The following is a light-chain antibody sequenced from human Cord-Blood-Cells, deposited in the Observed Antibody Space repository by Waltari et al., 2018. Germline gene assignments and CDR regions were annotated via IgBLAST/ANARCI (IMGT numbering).Light chain of an antibody. Sequence: QSALTQPPSVSWSPGQPVTISCTGTSSDVGSYNRVSWYQQPPGTAPKLMIYEVSNRPSGVPDRFSGSKSGNTASLTISGLQAEDEADYYCSSYTSSSTWVFGGGTKLTVL. CDR1: SSDVGSYNR. CDR2: EVS. CDR3: SSYTSSSTWV. V-gene: IGLV2-18*02. J-gene: IGLJ3*02.